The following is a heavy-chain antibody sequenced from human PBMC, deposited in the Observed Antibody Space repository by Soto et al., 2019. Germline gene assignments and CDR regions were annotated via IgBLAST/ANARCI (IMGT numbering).Heavy chain of an antibody. Sequence: QVQLVESGGGVFQPGRSLRLSCAASGFTFSTYGMHWVRQAPGKGLEWVAAMSYDGTKQSYVDSVKGRFTISRDNSRNTLFLQLNSLRDEDTAVYYCAKEYGSTWIDHWGQGTPVTVAS. CDR1: GFTFSTYG. D-gene: IGHD6-13*01. J-gene: IGHJ4*02. CDR3: AKEYGSTWIDH. CDR2: MSYDGTKQ. V-gene: IGHV3-30*18.